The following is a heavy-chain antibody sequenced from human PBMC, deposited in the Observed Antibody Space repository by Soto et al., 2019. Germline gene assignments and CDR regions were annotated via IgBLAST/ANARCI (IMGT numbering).Heavy chain of an antibody. CDR1: VYTFTSYA. CDR2: INAGNGNT. V-gene: IGHV1-3*01. J-gene: IGHJ5*02. CDR3: ARDGGYSSGWYVHWFDP. D-gene: IGHD6-19*01. Sequence: GXSVKVSCKASVYTFTSYAMHWVRQAPGQRLEWMGWINAGNGNTKYSQKFQGRVTITRDTSASTAYMELSSLRSEDTAVYYCARDGGYSSGWYVHWFDPWGQGTLVTVSS.